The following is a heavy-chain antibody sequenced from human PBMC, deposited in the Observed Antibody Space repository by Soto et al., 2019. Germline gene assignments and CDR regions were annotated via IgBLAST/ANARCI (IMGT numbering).Heavy chain of an antibody. V-gene: IGHV3-11*01. CDR1: GFTFSDYY. CDR3: ARRGEIVVVPAARGNYYYYYMDV. Sequence: QVQLVESGGGLVKPGGSLRLSCAASGFTFSDYYMSWIRQAPGKGLEWVSYISSSGSTIYYAGSVKGRFTISRDNAKKSLFLQTNSLRAEETAVYYFARRGEIVVVPAARGNYYYYYMDVWGKGTTGTVSS. CDR2: ISSSGSTI. J-gene: IGHJ6*03. D-gene: IGHD2-2*01.